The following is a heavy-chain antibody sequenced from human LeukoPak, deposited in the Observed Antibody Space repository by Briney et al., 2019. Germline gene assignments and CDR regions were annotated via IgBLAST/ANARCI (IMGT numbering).Heavy chain of an antibody. J-gene: IGHJ4*02. CDR2: IYHSGST. CDR1: GGSISSSNW. CDR3: ARTDCSGGSCPFDY. D-gene: IGHD2-15*01. Sequence: SETLSLTCAVSGGSISSSNWWSWVRQPPGKGLEWIGEIYHSGSTYYSPSLKSRVTISVDRSKNQFSLKLSSVTAADTAVYYCARTDCSGGSCPFDYWGQGTLVTVSS. V-gene: IGHV4-4*02.